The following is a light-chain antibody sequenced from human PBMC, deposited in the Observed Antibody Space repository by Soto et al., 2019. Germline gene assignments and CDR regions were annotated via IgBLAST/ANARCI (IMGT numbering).Light chain of an antibody. V-gene: IGKV1-9*01. CDR1: QGISRY. J-gene: IGKJ4*01. Sequence: DSPLTQSPSFLSASVGDRVTITCRGSQGISRYLAWYQQKPGKATKLLIHVASTLQSAVPSRFSGRGTRNEVTLTISSLQPEEFATYSCQQDNNYPLIFGGETKVEIK. CDR2: VAS. CDR3: QQDNNYPLI.